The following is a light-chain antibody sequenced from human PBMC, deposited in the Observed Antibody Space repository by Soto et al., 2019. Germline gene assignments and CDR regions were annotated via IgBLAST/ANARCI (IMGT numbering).Light chain of an antibody. V-gene: IGKV3-20*01. CDR1: QSVSSN. CDR2: GAS. J-gene: IGKJ5*01. CDR3: QQYGTSMIT. Sequence: ESVLTQSPGTLSLSPGERATLSCGASQSVSSNLAWYQQKPGQAPRLLIYGASSRATGIPDRFSGSGSGPDFTLTISRLEPEDFAVYYCQQYGTSMITFGQGTRLEIK.